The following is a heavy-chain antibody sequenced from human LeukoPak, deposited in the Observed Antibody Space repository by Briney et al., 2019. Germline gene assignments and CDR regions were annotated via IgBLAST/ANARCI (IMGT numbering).Heavy chain of an antibody. CDR1: GESFKDYY. Sequence: SETLSLTRAVYGESFKDYYWNWIRQPPGKGLEWIGEINHSGSSNYNPSLKSRVTISVDTSKNQFSLKLSSVTAADTAVYYCARHVYDYVWGSYRYQGLDYWGQGTLVTVSS. V-gene: IGHV4-34*01. J-gene: IGHJ4*02. CDR2: INHSGSS. D-gene: IGHD3-16*02. CDR3: ARHVYDYVWGSYRYQGLDY.